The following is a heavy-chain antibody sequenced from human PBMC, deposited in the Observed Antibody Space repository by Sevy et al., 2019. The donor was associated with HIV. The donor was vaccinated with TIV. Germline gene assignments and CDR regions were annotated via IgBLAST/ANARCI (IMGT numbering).Heavy chain of an antibody. V-gene: IGHV3-21*01. J-gene: IGHJ4*02. CDR3: ARAVLEISTWRSDY. CDR1: GFTFSSYR. Sequence: GGSLRLSCAASGFTFSSYRMTWVRQAPGKGLEWVSCISSNSAYINYADSVKGRFTISRDNANNLLYLQMDSLRAEDTAVYYWARAVLEISTWRSDYWGQGTQVTVSS. D-gene: IGHD1-1*01. CDR2: ISSNSAYI.